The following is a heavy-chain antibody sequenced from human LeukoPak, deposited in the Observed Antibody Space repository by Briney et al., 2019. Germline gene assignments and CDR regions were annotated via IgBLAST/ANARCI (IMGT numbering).Heavy chain of an antibody. CDR3: ARDSTLRFSSSYYYGMDV. J-gene: IGHJ6*02. CDR2: IKQDGSEK. Sequence: PGGSLRLSCAASGFTFSSYWMSWVRQAPGKGLEWVANIKQDGSEKYYVDSVKGRFTISRDNAKNSLYLQMNSLRAEDTAVYYCARDSTLRFSSSYYYGMDVWGQGTTVTVSS. V-gene: IGHV3-7*04. CDR1: GFTFSSYW. D-gene: IGHD6-13*01.